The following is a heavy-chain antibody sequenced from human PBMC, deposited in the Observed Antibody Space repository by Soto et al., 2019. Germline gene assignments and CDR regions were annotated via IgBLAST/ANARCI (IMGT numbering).Heavy chain of an antibody. CDR1: GFTFSSYG. D-gene: IGHD3-3*01. CDR3: ARFPSPSYYDFWSGYQMTAY. V-gene: IGHV3-33*01. Sequence: GSLRLSCAASGFTFSSYGIRWVRQAPGKGLEWVAVIWYDGSNKYYADSVKGRFTISRDNSKNTLYLQMNSLRAEDTAVYYCARFPSPSYYDFWSGYQMTAYWGQGTLVTVSS. J-gene: IGHJ1*01. CDR2: IWYDGSNK.